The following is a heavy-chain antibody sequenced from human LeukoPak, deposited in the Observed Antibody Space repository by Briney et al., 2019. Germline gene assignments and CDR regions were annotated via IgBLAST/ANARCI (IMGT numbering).Heavy chain of an antibody. V-gene: IGHV3-64D*06. D-gene: IGHD2-2*01. Sequence: GGSLRLSCSASGFTFSSYAMHWVRQAPGKGLEYVSAISSNGGSTYYADSVRGRFTISRDNSKNTLYLQMSSLRAEDTAVYYCVKGYCSSTSCSYYYYGMDVWGKGTTVTVSS. CDR3: VKGYCSSTSCSYYYYGMDV. CDR2: ISSNGGST. CDR1: GFTFSSYA. J-gene: IGHJ6*04.